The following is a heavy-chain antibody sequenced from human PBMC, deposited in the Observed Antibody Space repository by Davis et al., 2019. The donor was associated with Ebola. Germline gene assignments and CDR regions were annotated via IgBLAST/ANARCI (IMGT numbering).Heavy chain of an antibody. CDR3: ARVVTMIVVT. CDR1: GFTFSSYS. CDR2: IKQDGSEK. J-gene: IGHJ4*02. Sequence: PGGSLRLSCAASGFTFSSYSMNWVRQAPGKGLEWVANIKQDGSEKYYVDSVKGRFTISRDNAKNSLYLQMNSLRAEDTAVYYCARVVTMIVVTWGQGTLVTVSS. D-gene: IGHD3-22*01. V-gene: IGHV3-7*01.